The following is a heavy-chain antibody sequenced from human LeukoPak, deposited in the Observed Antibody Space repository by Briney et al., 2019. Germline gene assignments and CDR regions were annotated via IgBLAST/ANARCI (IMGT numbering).Heavy chain of an antibody. CDR3: ARDSEDYVWGSFRSTQGFDY. CDR2: IYYSGST. D-gene: IGHD3-16*02. V-gene: IGHV4-59*01. CDR1: GGSISSYY. Sequence: SETLSLTCTVSGGSISSYYWSWIRQPPGEGLEGIGYIYYSGSTNYNPSLKRRVTISVDPSKNQFSLKLSSVTAADTAVYYCARDSEDYVWGSFRSTQGFDYWGQGTLVTVSS. J-gene: IGHJ4*02.